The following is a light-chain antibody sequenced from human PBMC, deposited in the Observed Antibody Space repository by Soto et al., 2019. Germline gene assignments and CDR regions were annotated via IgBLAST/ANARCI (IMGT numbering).Light chain of an antibody. Sequence: EIVLTQSPATLSLFPGERATLYCRASQSVRTYLAWYQQKPGQSPRLLISAASNRATGIPARFSGSGSETDFTLTIDSREAEDFAVYYCHQRSNWPRTFGGGTKVDIK. CDR2: AAS. V-gene: IGKV3-11*01. J-gene: IGKJ4*01. CDR3: HQRSNWPRT. CDR1: QSVRTY.